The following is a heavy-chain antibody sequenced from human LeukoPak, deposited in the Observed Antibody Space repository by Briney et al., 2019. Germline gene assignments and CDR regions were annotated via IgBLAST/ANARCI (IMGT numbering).Heavy chain of an antibody. Sequence: PGGSLRLSCAASGFTFSSYWMGWVRQAPGKGLEWVANIKQDGSEKYYVDSVKGRFTISRDNAKNSLYLQMNSLRAEDTAVYYCAKRRVAGPLYYYYGMDVWGQGTTVTVSS. CDR2: IKQDGSEK. CDR1: GFTFSSYW. D-gene: IGHD6-19*01. CDR3: AKRRVAGPLYYYYGMDV. J-gene: IGHJ6*02. V-gene: IGHV3-7*01.